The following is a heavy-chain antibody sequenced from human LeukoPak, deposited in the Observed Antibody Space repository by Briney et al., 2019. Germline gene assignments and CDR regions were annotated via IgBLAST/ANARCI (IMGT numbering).Heavy chain of an antibody. CDR1: GDSVSSNSAA. J-gene: IGHJ6*02. CDR3: AREREFKVGHYYYGLDV. V-gene: IGHV6-1*01. CDR2: TYYRSKWYN. D-gene: IGHD3-10*01. Sequence: SQTLSLTCAISGDSVSSNSAAWSWIRQSPSSGLECLGRTYYRSKWYNEYSVSVKSRITINPDTSKNQFSLQLSSVTPEDTAVYYCAREREFKVGHYYYGLDVWGQGTTVTVSS.